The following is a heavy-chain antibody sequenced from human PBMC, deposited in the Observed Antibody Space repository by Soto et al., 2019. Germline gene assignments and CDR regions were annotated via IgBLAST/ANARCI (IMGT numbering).Heavy chain of an antibody. J-gene: IGHJ3*02. CDR1: GFTFRSYG. D-gene: IGHD5-18*01. CDR3: ARLGYSSYDAFDI. CDR2: IWYDESNK. Sequence: PGGSLRLSCAASGFTFRSYGMHWVRQAPGKGLEWVAVIWYDESNKYYAASVKGRFTISRDNSKNTLYLQMNSLRAEDTAVYYCARLGYSSYDAFDIWGQGTMVTVSS. V-gene: IGHV3-33*01.